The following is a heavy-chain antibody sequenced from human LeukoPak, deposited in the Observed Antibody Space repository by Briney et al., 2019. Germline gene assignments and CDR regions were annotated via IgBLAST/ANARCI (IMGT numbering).Heavy chain of an antibody. Sequence: GASVKVSCKASGGTFSSYATSWVRQAPGQGLEWMGGIIPIFGTANYAQKFQGRVTITADESTSTAYMELSSLRSEDTAVYYCARDGSELRGYSYGSFDYWGQGTLVTVSS. CDR1: GGTFSSYA. J-gene: IGHJ4*02. CDR2: IIPIFGTA. D-gene: IGHD5-18*01. V-gene: IGHV1-69*13. CDR3: ARDGSELRGYSYGSFDY.